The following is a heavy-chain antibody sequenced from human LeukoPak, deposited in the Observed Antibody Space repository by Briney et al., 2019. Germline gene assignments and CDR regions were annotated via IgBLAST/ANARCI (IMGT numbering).Heavy chain of an antibody. D-gene: IGHD4-17*01. CDR2: ISSNGGST. Sequence: GGSLRLSCAASGFTFSSYAMHWVRQAPGKGLEYVSAISSNGGSTYYANSVKGRFTISRDNSKNTLYLQMGSLRAEDMAVYYCARGSTVTTDTLGAFDIWGQGTMVTVSS. CDR1: GFTFSSYA. V-gene: IGHV3-64*01. J-gene: IGHJ3*02. CDR3: ARGSTVTTDTLGAFDI.